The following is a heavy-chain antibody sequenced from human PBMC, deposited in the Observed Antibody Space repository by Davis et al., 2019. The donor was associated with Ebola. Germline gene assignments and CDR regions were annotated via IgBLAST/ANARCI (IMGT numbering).Heavy chain of an antibody. V-gene: IGHV1-18*01. CDR2: ISAYNGNT. CDR1: GYTFTTYG. D-gene: IGHD2-15*01. Sequence: ASVKVSCKASGYTFTTYGISWVRQAPGQGLEWVGWISAYNGNTNYAQKFQGRVTMTTDTSTSTAYMELRSLRSDDTAVYYCARDVVVVAATDWFDPWGQGTLVTVSS. J-gene: IGHJ5*02. CDR3: ARDVVVVAATDWFDP.